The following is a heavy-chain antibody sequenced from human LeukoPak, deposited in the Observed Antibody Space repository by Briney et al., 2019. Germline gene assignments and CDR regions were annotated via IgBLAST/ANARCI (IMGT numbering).Heavy chain of an antibody. V-gene: IGHV1-58*01. CDR3: AADSALWSGYSPAYY. J-gene: IGHJ4*02. Sequence: SVKVSCKASGFTFTSSAVQWVRQARGQRLEWIGWIVVGSGNTNYAQKFQERVTITRDMSTSTAYMELSSLRSEDTAVYYCAADSALWSGYSPAYYWGQGTLVTVSS. D-gene: IGHD3-3*01. CDR1: GFTFTSSA. CDR2: IVVGSGNT.